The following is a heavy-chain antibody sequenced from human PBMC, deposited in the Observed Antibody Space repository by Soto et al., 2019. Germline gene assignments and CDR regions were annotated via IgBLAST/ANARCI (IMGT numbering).Heavy chain of an antibody. CDR1: GFTFSSYW. CDR3: VRGTSGWSGVDY. V-gene: IGHV3-74*01. D-gene: IGHD6-19*01. CDR2: INGDGSDT. Sequence: EVQLVESGGGLIQPGGSLRLSCAASGFTFSSYWMHWVRQAPGKGLVWVSHINGDGSDTNYADSVKGRFTISRDNAKNTLYLQMNSLRAEDTAVYYCVRGTSGWSGVDYWGQGTLVTVSS. J-gene: IGHJ4*02.